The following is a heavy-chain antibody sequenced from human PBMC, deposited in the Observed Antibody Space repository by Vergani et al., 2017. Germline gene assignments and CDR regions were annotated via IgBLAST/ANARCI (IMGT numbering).Heavy chain of an antibody. Sequence: EVQLVESEGGLVQPGGSLRLSCAASGFTFSSYSMNWVRQAPGKGLEWVSYISSSSSTIYYADSVKGRFTISRDNAKNSLYLQMNSLRDEDTAVYYCARDPSIAAAYIDAFDIWGQGTMVTVSS. D-gene: IGHD6-13*01. CDR3: ARDPSIAAAYIDAFDI. CDR1: GFTFSSYS. CDR2: ISSSSSTI. J-gene: IGHJ3*02. V-gene: IGHV3-48*02.